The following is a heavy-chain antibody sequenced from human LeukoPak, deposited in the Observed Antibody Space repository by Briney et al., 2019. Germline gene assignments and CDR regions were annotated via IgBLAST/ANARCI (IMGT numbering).Heavy chain of an antibody. Sequence: AGGSLRLSSAASGFTFSDYYMSWIRQAPGKGLEWVSYISSSGSTIYYADSVKGRFTISRDNAKNSLYLQMNSLRAEDTAVYYCARRPEGYYYYYGMDVWGQGTTVTVSS. CDR3: ARRPEGYYYYYGMDV. CDR1: GFTFSDYY. CDR2: ISSSGSTI. V-gene: IGHV3-11*01. J-gene: IGHJ6*02.